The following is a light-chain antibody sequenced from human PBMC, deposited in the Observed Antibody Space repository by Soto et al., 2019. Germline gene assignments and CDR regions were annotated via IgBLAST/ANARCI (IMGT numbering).Light chain of an antibody. CDR3: QQYASSPRT. J-gene: IGKJ1*01. CDR2: GAS. CDR1: QSVNNNY. V-gene: IGKV3-20*01. Sequence: EIVLTQSPGTLSLSPGERATLSCRTSQSVNNNYLAWYQQKAGQPPRLLIYGASSRATAIPDRFSGSGSGTDFTLTITRLEPEDSAVYYCQQYASSPRTFGQGTK.